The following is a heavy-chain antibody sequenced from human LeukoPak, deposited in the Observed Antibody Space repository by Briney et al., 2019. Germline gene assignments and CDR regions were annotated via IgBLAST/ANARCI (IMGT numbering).Heavy chain of an antibody. CDR2: ISYDGSNK. CDR3: ARADSSGWSLDSGSFDY. D-gene: IGHD6-19*01. J-gene: IGHJ4*02. Sequence: PGGSLRLSCAASGFTFSSYAMHWVRQAPGKGLEWVAVISYDGSNKYYADSVKGRFTISRDNSKNALYLQMNSLRAEDTAVYYCARADSSGWSLDSGSFDYWGQGTLVTVSS. V-gene: IGHV3-30-3*01. CDR1: GFTFSSYA.